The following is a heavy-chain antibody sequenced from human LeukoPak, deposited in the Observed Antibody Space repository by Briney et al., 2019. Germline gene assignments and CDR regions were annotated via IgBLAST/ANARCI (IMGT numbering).Heavy chain of an antibody. J-gene: IGHJ4*02. V-gene: IGHV3-23*01. D-gene: IGHD3-9*01. CDR2: ITGSGGTT. Sequence: GGSLRLSCAASGFTFSNYAMSWVRQAPGKGLEWVSAITGSGGTTWYADSVKGHFTISRDNSKNTLYLQMNSLGAEDTAVYYCAKWGDYDILTGYYVPDYWGQGTLVTVSS. CDR1: GFTFSNYA. CDR3: AKWGDYDILTGYYVPDY.